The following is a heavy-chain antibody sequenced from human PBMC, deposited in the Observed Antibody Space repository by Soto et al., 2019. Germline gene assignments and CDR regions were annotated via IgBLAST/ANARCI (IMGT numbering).Heavy chain of an antibody. CDR1: GFTFSSYE. V-gene: IGHV3-48*03. CDR3: ARVINAQLSSENWFDP. J-gene: IGHJ5*02. D-gene: IGHD3-10*01. Sequence: EVQLVESGGGLVQPGGSLRLSCAASGFTFSSYEMNWVRQAPGKGLEWVSYISSSGSTINYADSVKGRFTISRDNAKNSLYLQMNSLRAEDTAVYYCARVINAQLSSENWFDPWGQGTLVTVSS. CDR2: ISSSGSTI.